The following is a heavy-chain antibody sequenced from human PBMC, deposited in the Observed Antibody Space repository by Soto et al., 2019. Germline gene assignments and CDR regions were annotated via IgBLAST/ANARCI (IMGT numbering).Heavy chain of an antibody. CDR3: ARIGTLDWIDDY. Sequence: QVQLVQSGAEVKKPGSSVKVSCKASGGTFRSYVTSWVRQAPGQGLEWLGGIIPMYGTTYYAQTFQGRVTISADESTSTGFMELSSLRSEDTADDYCARIGTLDWIDDYWGQGTLVTVSS. J-gene: IGHJ4*02. CDR2: IIPMYGTT. CDR1: GGTFRSYV. V-gene: IGHV1-69*12. D-gene: IGHD1-1*01.